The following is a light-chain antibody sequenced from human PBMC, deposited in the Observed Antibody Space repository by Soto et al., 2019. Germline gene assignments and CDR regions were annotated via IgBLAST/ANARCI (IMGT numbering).Light chain of an antibody. CDR2: EVN. Sequence: QSALSQPASVSGSPGQSITISCTGTSSDVGAYKYVSWFQQYPGKVPKLIIYEVNERPSGVSNRFSASKSGNTASLTISGLQAEDEAEYYCSSYTRQSTYIFGTGTKVTVL. J-gene: IGLJ1*01. CDR1: SSDVGAYKY. V-gene: IGLV2-14*03. CDR3: SSYTRQSTYI.